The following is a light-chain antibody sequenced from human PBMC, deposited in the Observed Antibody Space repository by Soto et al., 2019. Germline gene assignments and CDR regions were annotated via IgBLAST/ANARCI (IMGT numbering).Light chain of an antibody. CDR3: QSYDSSLSAVV. V-gene: IGLV1-40*01. CDR2: GNS. CDR1: SSNIGAGYD. J-gene: IGLJ2*01. Sequence: QLVLTQPPSVSGAPGQRVTISCTGSSSNIGAGYDVHWYQQLPGTAPKLLIYGNSNRPSGVPDRFSGSKSGTSASLAITGLQAEDEADYYRQSYDSSLSAVVFGGGTQLTVL.